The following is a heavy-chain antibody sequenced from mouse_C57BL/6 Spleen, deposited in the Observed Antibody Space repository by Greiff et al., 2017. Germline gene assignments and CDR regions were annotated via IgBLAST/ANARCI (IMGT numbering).Heavy chain of an antibody. CDR1: GYTFTDYN. D-gene: IGHD1-1*01. J-gene: IGHJ2*01. CDR3: ARFYYYGSSYGADY. Sequence: VQLKESGPELVKPGASVKMSCKASGYTFTDYNMHWVKQSHGKSLEWIGYINPNNGGTSYNQKFKGKATLTVNKSSSTAYMELRSLTSEDSAVYYCARFYYYGSSYGADYWGQGTTLTVSS. CDR2: INPNNGGT. V-gene: IGHV1-22*01.